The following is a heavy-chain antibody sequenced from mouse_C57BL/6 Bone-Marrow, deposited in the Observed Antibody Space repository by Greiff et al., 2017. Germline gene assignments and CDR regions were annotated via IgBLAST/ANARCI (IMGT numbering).Heavy chain of an antibody. V-gene: IGHV1-55*01. Sequence: QVQLQQSGAELVKPGASVKMSCKASGYTFPSYWITWVKQRPGQGLEWIGDIYPGSGSTNYNEKFTSKATLTVDTSSSTAYMQLSSLTSEDSAVYYCARGIPGYFDYWGQGTTLTVSS. J-gene: IGHJ2*01. CDR1: GYTFPSYW. CDR3: ARGIPGYFDY. CDR2: IYPGSGST.